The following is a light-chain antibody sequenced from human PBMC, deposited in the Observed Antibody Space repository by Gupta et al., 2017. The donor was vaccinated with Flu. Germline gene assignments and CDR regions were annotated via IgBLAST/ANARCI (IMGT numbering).Light chain of an antibody. CDR3: YAGESGRNDVV. CDR2: RNN. V-gene: IGLV10-54*04. Sequence: TNVGNQGAAWLQQHQGHPPKVLSDRNNNRPSGISERFSASRSGNTASLTLTGLQPEDEADDDCYAGESGRNDVVFGGGTKVTVL. CDR1: TNVGNQG. J-gene: IGLJ2*01.